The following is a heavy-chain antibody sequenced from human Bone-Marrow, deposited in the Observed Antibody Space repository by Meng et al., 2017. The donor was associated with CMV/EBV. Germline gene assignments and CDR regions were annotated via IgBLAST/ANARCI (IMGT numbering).Heavy chain of an antibody. D-gene: IGHD3-22*01. Sequence: GESLKISCAASGFTFSSYAMHWVRQAPVKGLEWVANIRFDGTNKYHADSVKGRFTISRDNSKNTLYLQMNSLRAEDTAVYYCAKRGDSSGTYAMDVWGQGTTVTVSS. CDR2: IRFDGTNK. J-gene: IGHJ6*02. CDR1: GFTFSSYA. V-gene: IGHV3-30*02. CDR3: AKRGDSSGTYAMDV.